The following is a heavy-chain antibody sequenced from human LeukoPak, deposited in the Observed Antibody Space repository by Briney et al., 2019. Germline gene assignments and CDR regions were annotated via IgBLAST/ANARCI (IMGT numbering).Heavy chain of an antibody. CDR3: ARANFRYYFDY. V-gene: IGHV3-48*03. CDR1: GFIFSNYE. D-gene: IGHD3-3*01. CDR2: ISDSGSTI. J-gene: IGHJ4*02. Sequence: PGGSLTLSCAASGFIFSNYEMNWVRQAPGKGLEWVSYISDSGSTIYYADSVKGRFTISRDNAKKSLYLQMNSLRVEDTAVYYCARANFRYYFDYWGQGTLVTVSS.